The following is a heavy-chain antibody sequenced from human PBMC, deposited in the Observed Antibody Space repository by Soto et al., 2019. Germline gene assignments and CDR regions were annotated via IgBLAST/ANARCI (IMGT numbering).Heavy chain of an antibody. CDR3: AKYQVYDFWSGYYRRYYYMDV. J-gene: IGHJ6*03. D-gene: IGHD3-3*01. CDR1: GFTFSSYA. V-gene: IGHV3-23*01. CDR2: ISGSGGST. Sequence: GGSLRLSCAASGFTFSSYAMSWVRQAPGKGLEWVSAISGSGGSTYYADSVKGRFTISRDNSKNTLYLQMNSLRAEDTAVYYCAKYQVYDFWSGYYRRYYYMDVWGKGTTVTVSS.